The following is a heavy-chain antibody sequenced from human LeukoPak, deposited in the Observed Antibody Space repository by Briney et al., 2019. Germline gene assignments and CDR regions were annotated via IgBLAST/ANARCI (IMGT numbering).Heavy chain of an antibody. V-gene: IGHV1-69*13. D-gene: IGHD1-7*01. Sequence: ASVKVSCRVSGYTLTELSMHWVRQAPGQGLEWMGGIIPIFGTANYAQKFQGRVTITADESTSTAYMELSSLRSEDTAVYYCARSLITGTIYNWFDPWGQGTLVTVSS. J-gene: IGHJ5*02. CDR2: IIPIFGTA. CDR3: ARSLITGTIYNWFDP. CDR1: GYTLTELS.